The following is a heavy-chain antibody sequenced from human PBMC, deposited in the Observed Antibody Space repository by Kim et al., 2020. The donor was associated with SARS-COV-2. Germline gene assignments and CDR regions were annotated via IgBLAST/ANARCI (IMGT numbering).Heavy chain of an antibody. CDR3: ARYSSTWNRFDP. V-gene: IGHV4-4*09. D-gene: IGHD6-13*01. Sequence: NCTPSHKGRVTISVDTSKNPFSRKLSSVTAADTAVYYCARYSSTWNRFDPWGQGTLVTVSS. J-gene: IGHJ5*02.